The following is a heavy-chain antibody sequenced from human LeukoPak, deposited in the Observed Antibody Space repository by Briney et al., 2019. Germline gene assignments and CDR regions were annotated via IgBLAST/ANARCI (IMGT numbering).Heavy chain of an antibody. Sequence: PGGSLRLSCAASGFTFSSYEMNWVRQAPGEGLEWVSYISSSGSTIYYADSVKGRFTISRDNAKNSLYLQMNSLRAEDTAVYYCARELPTGTTVEEYFDYWGQGTLVTVSS. D-gene: IGHD4-23*01. CDR1: GFTFSSYE. V-gene: IGHV3-48*03. CDR2: ISSSGSTI. CDR3: ARELPTGTTVEEYFDY. J-gene: IGHJ4*02.